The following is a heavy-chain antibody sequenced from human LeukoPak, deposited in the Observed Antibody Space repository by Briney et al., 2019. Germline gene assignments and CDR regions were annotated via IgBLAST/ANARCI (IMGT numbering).Heavy chain of an antibody. J-gene: IGHJ4*02. CDR1: GFTFSSYA. V-gene: IGHV3-30*04. D-gene: IGHD3-3*01. CDR2: ISYDGINK. Sequence: GGSLRLSCAASGFTFSSYAMHWVRQAPGKGLAWVAVISYDGINKYYADSVKGRFTISRDNSKNTLYLQMNSLRAEDTAVYYCARDYDFWSGYLYWGQGTLVTVSS. CDR3: ARDYDFWSGYLY.